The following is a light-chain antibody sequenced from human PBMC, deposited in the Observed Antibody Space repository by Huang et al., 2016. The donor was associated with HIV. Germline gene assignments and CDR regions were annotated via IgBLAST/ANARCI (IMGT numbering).Light chain of an antibody. Sequence: DIQMTQSPFTLSASVGDRVTIACRASQNINTWLAWYQQKLGKDPKLLMYDASTVERGVPSRFSGSGSGTEFTLTITSLQPDDFATYYCQQYNSYPWTFGQGTKVDIK. CDR2: DAS. CDR1: QNINTW. CDR3: QQYNSYPWT. J-gene: IGKJ1*01. V-gene: IGKV1-5*01.